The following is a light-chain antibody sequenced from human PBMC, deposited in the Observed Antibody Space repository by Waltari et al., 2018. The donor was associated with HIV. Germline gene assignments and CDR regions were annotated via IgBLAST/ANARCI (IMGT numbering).Light chain of an antibody. CDR2: LKSDGSH. Sequence: QLVLTQSPSASASLGPLVKPTCPLRRGHNSYAIAWHQQQPQKGPRYLMKLKSDGSHKKGDGIPDRFSGSSSGAERYLTISSLQAEDEADYYCQTWATGIRVFGGGTKLTVL. V-gene: IGLV4-69*01. CDR3: QTWATGIRV. J-gene: IGLJ3*02. CDR1: RGHNSYA.